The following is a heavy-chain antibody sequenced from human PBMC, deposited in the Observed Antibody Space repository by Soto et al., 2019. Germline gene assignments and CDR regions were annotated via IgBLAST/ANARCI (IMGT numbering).Heavy chain of an antibody. D-gene: IGHD6-6*01. CDR1: GYTFTSYA. CDR3: ARARGQLGALYYFDY. J-gene: IGHJ4*02. Sequence: ASVKVSCKASGYTFTSYAMHWVRQAPGQRLEWMGWINPSNGNTKYAQKFQGWVTMTRDTSISTAYMELSRLRSDDTAVYYCARARGQLGALYYFDYWGQGTLVTVSS. CDR2: INPSNGNT. V-gene: IGHV1-2*04.